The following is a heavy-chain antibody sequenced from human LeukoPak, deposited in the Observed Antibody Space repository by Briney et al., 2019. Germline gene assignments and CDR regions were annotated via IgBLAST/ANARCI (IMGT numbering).Heavy chain of an antibody. CDR3: AKTVSGSHSYQGGDY. D-gene: IGHD3-16*02. CDR1: GFTFSNYA. V-gene: IGHV3-23*01. CDR2: ISGSGGNT. Sequence: PGGSLRLSCAASGFTFSNYAMSWVRQAPGKGLEWVSAISGSGGNTYYADSVKGRFTMSRDNSKNTLYLQMNSLRAEDTAVYFCAKTVSGSHSYQGGDYWGQGTLVTVS. J-gene: IGHJ4*02.